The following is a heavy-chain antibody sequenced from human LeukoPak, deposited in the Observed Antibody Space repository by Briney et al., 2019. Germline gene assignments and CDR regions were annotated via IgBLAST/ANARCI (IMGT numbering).Heavy chain of an antibody. D-gene: IGHD2-8*01. CDR3: AGEMVYAMAFDY. V-gene: IGHV3-9*01. J-gene: IGHJ4*02. Sequence: GGSLRLSCAASGFTFDDYAMHWVRQAPGKGLEWVSGISWNSGSIGYADSVKGRFTISRDNSKNTLYLQMNSLRAEDTAVYYCAGEMVYAMAFDYWGQGTLVTVSS. CDR2: ISWNSGSI. CDR1: GFTFDDYA.